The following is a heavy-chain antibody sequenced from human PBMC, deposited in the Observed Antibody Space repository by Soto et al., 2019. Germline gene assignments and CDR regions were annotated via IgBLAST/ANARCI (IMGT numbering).Heavy chain of an antibody. CDR2: IFPGDSET. V-gene: IGHV5-51*01. CDR3: AAGHSTGLDGFDV. D-gene: IGHD3-22*01. Sequence: GESLKISCQGSGYNFANYWIGWVRQMPGKGLECMGTIFPGDSETKYSPSLQGQVSISADKSISTAYLQWSTLKASDTAMYYCAAGHSTGLDGFDVWGQGTMVTVSS. CDR1: GYNFANYW. J-gene: IGHJ3*01.